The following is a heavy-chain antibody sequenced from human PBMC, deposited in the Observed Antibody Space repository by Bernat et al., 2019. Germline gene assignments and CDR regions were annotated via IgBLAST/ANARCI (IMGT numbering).Heavy chain of an antibody. CDR2: IIPIFGTA. V-gene: IGHV1-69*01. Sequence: QVQLVQSGAEVKKPGSSVKVSCKASGGTFSSYAISWVRQAPGQGLEWMGGIIPIFGTANYAQKFQGRVTITADESTSTAYMGLSSLRSEDTAVYYCARGSGDDSGSYGDPMDVWGKGTTVTVSS. D-gene: IGHD3-10*01. J-gene: IGHJ6*04. CDR3: ARGSGDDSGSYGDPMDV. CDR1: GGTFSSYA.